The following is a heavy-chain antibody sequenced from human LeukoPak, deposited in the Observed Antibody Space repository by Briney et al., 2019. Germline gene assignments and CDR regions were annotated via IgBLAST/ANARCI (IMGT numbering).Heavy chain of an antibody. CDR1: GYTFTTYG. CDR2: ISGYNGNT. J-gene: IGHJ4*02. V-gene: IGHV1-18*01. CDR3: AREPNDFWSGSAYDY. Sequence: GASVKVSCKASGYTFTTYGITRVRQAPGQGLEWMGWISGYNGNTYYTQKLQGRVTMTTDTSTSTAYMELRSLRSDDTAVYYCAREPNDFWSGSAYDYWGQGTLVTVSS. D-gene: IGHD3-3*01.